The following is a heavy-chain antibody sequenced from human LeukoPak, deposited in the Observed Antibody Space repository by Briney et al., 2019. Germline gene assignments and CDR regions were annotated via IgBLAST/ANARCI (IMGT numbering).Heavy chain of an antibody. CDR1: GFTVSSNY. Sequence: GGSLRLSCAASGFTVSSNYMNWVRQAPGKGLEWVSVIYTGGNTYYADPVKGRFTISRDNSKNTVYLQMNSLRADDTAVYYCARCRDGYNFDYWGRGTLVTVSS. J-gene: IGHJ4*02. D-gene: IGHD5-24*01. V-gene: IGHV3-53*01. CDR3: ARCRDGYNFDY. CDR2: IYTGGNT.